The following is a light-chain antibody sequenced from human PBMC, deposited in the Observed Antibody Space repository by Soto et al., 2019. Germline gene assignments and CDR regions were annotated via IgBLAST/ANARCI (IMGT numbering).Light chain of an antibody. CDR1: HSDIGNYNY. Sequence: QSVLTQPASVSGSPGQSITISCTGTHSDIGNYNYVSWYQHLPGKAPKLMIYDVGSRPSGVSSRFSGSKSGNTASLAISGLQAEDEADYYCNSYRKDHPRFYVFGTGTKVTVL. V-gene: IGLV2-14*03. J-gene: IGLJ1*01. CDR2: DVG. CDR3: NSYRKDHPRFYV.